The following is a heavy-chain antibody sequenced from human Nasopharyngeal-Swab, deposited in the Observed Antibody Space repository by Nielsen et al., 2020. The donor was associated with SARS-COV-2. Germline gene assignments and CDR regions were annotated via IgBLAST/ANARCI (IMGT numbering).Heavy chain of an antibody. J-gene: IGHJ4*02. D-gene: IGHD3-10*01. CDR2: LYYSGIT. Sequence: WIRQPPGKGLEWIGYLYYSGITNYNPSLMGRATISIDKSKNQFSLNLSSVNAADTAVYFCAREAYYYGSGTYDSWGQGTLVTVSS. CDR3: AREAYYYGSGTYDS. V-gene: IGHV4-59*01.